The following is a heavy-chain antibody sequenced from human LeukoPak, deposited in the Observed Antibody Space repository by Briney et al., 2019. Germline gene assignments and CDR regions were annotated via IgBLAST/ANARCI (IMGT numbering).Heavy chain of an antibody. CDR2: IHRSVSP. V-gene: IGHV4-4*02. D-gene: IGHD3-22*01. CDR1: GCSIGSSEW. CDR3: ARNGHYSLDN. Sequence: SETLPLTCAVSGCSIGSSEWWSWVRQPPGKGLEWIGEIHRSVSPTYNPSLESRVTISADKSNNQLSLKLTSVTAADTAVYYCARNGHYSLDNWGQGTLVTVSS. J-gene: IGHJ4*02.